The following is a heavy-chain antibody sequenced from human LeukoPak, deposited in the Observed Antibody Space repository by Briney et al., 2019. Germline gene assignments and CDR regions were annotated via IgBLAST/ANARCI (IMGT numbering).Heavy chain of an antibody. CDR3: ARSGPLYCSGGSCPDAFDI. D-gene: IGHD2-15*01. CDR2: INHSGST. J-gene: IGHJ3*02. V-gene: IGHV4-34*01. Sequence: SETLSLTCAVYGGSFSGYYWSWIRQPPGKGLEWIGEINHSGSTNYNPSHKSRVTISVDTSKNQFSLKLSSVTAADTAVYYCARSGPLYCSGGSCPDAFDIWGQGTMVTVSS. CDR1: GGSFSGYY.